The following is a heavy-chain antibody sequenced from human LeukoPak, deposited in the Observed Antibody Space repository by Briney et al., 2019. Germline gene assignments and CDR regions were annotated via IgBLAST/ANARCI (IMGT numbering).Heavy chain of an antibody. D-gene: IGHD1-26*01. V-gene: IGHV4-59*01. Sequence: SETLSLTCTVSGDSISTYYWSWIRQPPGKGLEWIGYIYYSGSTNYNPSLKSRVTISVDTSKNQFSLRLSTVTAADTAVYYCARGSVGASTDYYYYYMDVWGKGTTVTVSS. CDR2: IYYSGST. J-gene: IGHJ6*03. CDR3: ARGSVGASTDYYYYYMDV. CDR1: GDSISTYY.